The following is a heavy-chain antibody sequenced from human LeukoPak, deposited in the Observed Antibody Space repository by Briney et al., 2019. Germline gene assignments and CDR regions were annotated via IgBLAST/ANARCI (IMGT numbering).Heavy chain of an antibody. J-gene: IGHJ4*02. CDR1: GFTFSSYW. Sequence: GGSLRLSCAASGFTFSSYWMHWVRQAPGKGLVWVSRINSDGSSTSYADSVKGRFTISRDNAKNTLYLQMNSLRAEDTALYYCAKAYGTTAIFDYWGQGTLVTVSS. CDR3: AKAYGTTAIFDY. CDR2: INSDGSST. D-gene: IGHD1-14*01. V-gene: IGHV3-74*01.